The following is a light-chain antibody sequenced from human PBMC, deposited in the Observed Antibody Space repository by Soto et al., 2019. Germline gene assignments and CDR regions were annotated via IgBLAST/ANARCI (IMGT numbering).Light chain of an antibody. V-gene: IGKV3-15*01. CDR3: QQYNNWPLT. CDR1: QSVSSY. J-gene: IGKJ1*01. CDR2: GAS. Sequence: IVLTQSPATLSFSPWERATLSCRASQSVSSYLAWYQQKPGQAPRLLIYGASTRATGIPARFSGSGSGTEFTLTISSLQSEDFAVYYCQQYNNWPLTFGQGTKVDIK.